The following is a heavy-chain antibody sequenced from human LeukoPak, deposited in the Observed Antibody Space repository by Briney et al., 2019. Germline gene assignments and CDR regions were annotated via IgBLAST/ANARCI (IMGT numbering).Heavy chain of an antibody. CDR2: IYTSGST. V-gene: IGHV4-4*09. Sequence: PSETLSLTCTVSGGSISSYYWSWIRQPPGKGLEWIGYIYTSGSTNYNPSLKSRVAISVDTSKNQFSLKLSSVTAADTAVYYCARHRSGYFDYWGQGTLVTVSS. D-gene: IGHD3-22*01. CDR1: GGSISSYY. J-gene: IGHJ4*02. CDR3: ARHRSGYFDY.